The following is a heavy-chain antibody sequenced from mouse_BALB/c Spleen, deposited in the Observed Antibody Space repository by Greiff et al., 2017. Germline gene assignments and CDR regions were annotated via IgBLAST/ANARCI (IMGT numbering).Heavy chain of an antibody. CDR2: ISNGGGST. CDR3: ARQRGYGSSYSAMDY. V-gene: IGHV5-12-2*01. D-gene: IGHD1-1*01. Sequence: EVKLMESGGGLVQPGGSLKLSCAASGFTFSSYTMSWVRQTPEKRLEWVAYISNGGGSTYYPDTVKGRFTISRDNAKNTLYLQMSSLKSEDTAMYYCARQRGYGSSYSAMDYWGQGTSVTVSS. CDR1: GFTFSSYT. J-gene: IGHJ4*01.